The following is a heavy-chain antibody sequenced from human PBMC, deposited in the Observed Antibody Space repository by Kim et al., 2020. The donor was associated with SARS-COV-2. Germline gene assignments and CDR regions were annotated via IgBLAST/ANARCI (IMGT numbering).Heavy chain of an antibody. D-gene: IGHD2-2*01. Sequence: VKARFTISRDNSKNPLYLQMNSLRAEDTAVYYCARVVVPAASGHYFGMDVWGQGTTVTVSS. J-gene: IGHJ6*02. V-gene: IGHV3-30*01. CDR3: ARVVVPAASGHYFGMDV.